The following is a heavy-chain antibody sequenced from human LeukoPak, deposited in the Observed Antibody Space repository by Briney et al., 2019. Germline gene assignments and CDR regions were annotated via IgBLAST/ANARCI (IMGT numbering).Heavy chain of an antibody. V-gene: IGHV4-61*02. J-gene: IGHJ3*02. CDR1: GGSISSGSYY. CDR2: IYTSGST. CDR3: ARQWGSSSHGAFDI. Sequence: SETLSLTCTVSGGSISSGSYYWSWIRQPAGKGLEWIGRIYTSGSTNYNPSLKSRVTISVDTSKNQFSLKLSSVTAADTAVYYCARQWGSSSHGAFDIWGQGTMVTVSS. D-gene: IGHD6-13*01.